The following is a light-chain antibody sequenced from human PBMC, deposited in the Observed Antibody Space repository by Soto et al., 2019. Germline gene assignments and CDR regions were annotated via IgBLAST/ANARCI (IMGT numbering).Light chain of an antibody. J-gene: IGKJ4*01. Sequence: EIWLTQSPATLSLSPGERATLSCWASQSVSSYLAWYQKKTGKAPRLLIYDASNRATGIPARLSGSGYGTDLTITISSIQTEDFAVYYCQQRSNWPLTFGGGTKVDIK. V-gene: IGKV3-11*01. CDR2: DAS. CDR3: QQRSNWPLT. CDR1: QSVSSY.